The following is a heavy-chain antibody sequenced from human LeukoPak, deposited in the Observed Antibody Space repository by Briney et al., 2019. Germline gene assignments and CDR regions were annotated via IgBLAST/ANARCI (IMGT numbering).Heavy chain of an antibody. D-gene: IGHD5-12*01. J-gene: IGHJ6*02. CDR2: IYQSGNP. Sequence: NPSGTLSLTCTVSGGSISSSDWWSWLRQPPGKGLEWIGQIYQSGNPDYNPSLKSRVTISRDKSKNQFSLNLSSVTAADTAVYYCARHGGYNQDVWGQGTAVTVSS. CDR1: GGSISSSDW. CDR3: ARHGGYNQDV. V-gene: IGHV4-4*02.